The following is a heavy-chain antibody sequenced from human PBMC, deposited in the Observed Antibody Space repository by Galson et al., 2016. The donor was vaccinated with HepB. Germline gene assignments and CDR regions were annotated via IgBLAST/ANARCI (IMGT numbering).Heavy chain of an antibody. Sequence: SLRLSCAASGFTFSSYPMHWVRQAPGKGLEWVAVISYDGTNKYYADSVKGRFPISRDNSKNTLYLQMSSLRAEDKAVSYCARDPVTTSYYEYGMDVWGQGTTVTSSS. CDR2: ISYDGTNK. J-gene: IGHJ6*02. V-gene: IGHV3-30*04. CDR1: GFTFSSYP. CDR3: ARDPVTTSYYEYGMDV. D-gene: IGHD4-17*01.